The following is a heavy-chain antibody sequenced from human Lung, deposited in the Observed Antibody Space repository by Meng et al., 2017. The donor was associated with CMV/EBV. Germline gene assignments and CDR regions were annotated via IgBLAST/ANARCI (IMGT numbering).Heavy chain of an antibody. CDR3: ARVVTALWGYYFDY. D-gene: IGHD2-21*02. J-gene: IGHJ4*02. Sequence: QVQLQASGPGLVKPSGTLSLTCAVSGGSISSSNWWSWVRQHPGKGLEWIEEIYHSGSTNYNPSLKSRVTISVDKSKNQFSLKLSSVTAADTAVYYCARVVTALWGYYFDYWGQGTLVTVSS. CDR1: GGSISSSNW. V-gene: IGHV4-4*02. CDR2: IYHSGST.